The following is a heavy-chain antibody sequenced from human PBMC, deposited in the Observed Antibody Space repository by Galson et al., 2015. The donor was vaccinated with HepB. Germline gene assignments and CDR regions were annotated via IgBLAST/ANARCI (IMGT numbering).Heavy chain of an antibody. Sequence: CAISGDSVTSNSAVWTWNRQSPSRGLEWLGRTYFRSQWRIDYSVSVKSRITINADTSQNQFSLHLNSMTPEDTAVYYCAYGSYVWGRGTTVIVSS. CDR1: GDSVTSNSAV. J-gene: IGHJ6*02. CDR3: AYGSYV. CDR2: TYFRSQWRI. V-gene: IGHV6-1*01.